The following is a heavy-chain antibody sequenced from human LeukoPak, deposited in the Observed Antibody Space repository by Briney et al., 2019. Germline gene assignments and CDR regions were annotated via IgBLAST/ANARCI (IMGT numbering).Heavy chain of an antibody. J-gene: IGHJ4*02. CDR1: GGSISSSSYY. CDR3: ARRFGYYDSSGYYYHFDY. V-gene: IGHV4-39*01. D-gene: IGHD3-22*01. Sequence: SETLSLTCTVSGGSISSSSYYLGWIRQPPGKGLEWIGRIYYSGSTYYNPSLKSRVTISVDTSKHQFSLKLSSVTAADTAVYYCARRFGYYDSSGYYYHFDYWGQGTLVTVSS. CDR2: IYYSGST.